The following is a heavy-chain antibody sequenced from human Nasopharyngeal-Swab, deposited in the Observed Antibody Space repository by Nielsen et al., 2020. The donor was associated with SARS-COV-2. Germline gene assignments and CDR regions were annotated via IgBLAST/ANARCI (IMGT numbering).Heavy chain of an antibody. D-gene: IGHD3-16*01. V-gene: IGHV3-33*06. CDR2: IWYDGSNK. J-gene: IGHJ6*02. CDR3: AKDGVRLNGIDV. CDR1: GFTFSSYG. Sequence: GGSLRLSCATSGFTFSSYGMHWVRQAPGKGLEWVAVIWYDGSNKYYADSVKGRFTISRDNSKNTLYLQMNSLRAEGTAEYFCAKDGVRLNGIDVWGQGTTVTVSS.